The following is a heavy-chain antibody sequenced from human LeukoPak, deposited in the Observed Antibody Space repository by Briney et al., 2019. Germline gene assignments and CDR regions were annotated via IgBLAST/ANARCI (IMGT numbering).Heavy chain of an antibody. CDR2: ISGSGGST. D-gene: IGHD2-2*01. CDR3: AKTGYCSSTSCYYYYYYGMDV. J-gene: IGHJ6*02. V-gene: IGHV3-23*01. Sequence: GGSLRLSCAASGFTFSSYAMSWVRQAPGKGLEWVSAISGSGGSTYYADSVKGRFTISRDNSKNTLYLQMNSLRAEDAAVYYCAKTGYCSSTSCYYYYYYGMDVWGQGTTVTVSS. CDR1: GFTFSSYA.